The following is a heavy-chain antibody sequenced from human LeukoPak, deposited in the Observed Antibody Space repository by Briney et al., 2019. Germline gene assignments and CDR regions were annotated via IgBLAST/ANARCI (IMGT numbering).Heavy chain of an antibody. CDR2: MNPNSGNT. D-gene: IGHD4-23*01. J-gene: IGHJ3*02. V-gene: IGHV1-8*01. Sequence: ASVKVSCKASGYTFTSYDINWVRQATGQGLEWMGWMNPNSGNTGYAQKFQGRVTMTRNTSISTAYMELSSLRSEDTAVYYCARGHSDYGGVDNAFDIWGQGTMVTVSS. CDR3: ARGHSDYGGVDNAFDI. CDR1: GYTFTSYD.